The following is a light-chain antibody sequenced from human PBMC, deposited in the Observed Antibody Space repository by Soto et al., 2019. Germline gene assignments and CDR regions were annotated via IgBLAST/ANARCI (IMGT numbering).Light chain of an antibody. V-gene: IGLV2-14*01. Sequence: QSALTQPASVSGSPGQSITISCTGTSSDVGGYKFVSWYQHHPGKAPKLIIYEVSNRPSGVSNRFSGSKSGNTASLTLSGLQAEDEADYYCSSYTRSSSVVFGGGTKLTVL. CDR2: EVS. CDR1: SSDVGGYKF. J-gene: IGLJ2*01. CDR3: SSYTRSSSVV.